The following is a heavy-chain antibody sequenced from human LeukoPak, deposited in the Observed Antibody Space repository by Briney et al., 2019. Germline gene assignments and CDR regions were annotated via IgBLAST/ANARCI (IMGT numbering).Heavy chain of an antibody. J-gene: IGHJ4*02. CDR2: IIPIFGTA. Sequence: SVKVSCKASGGTFSSYAISWVRQAPGQGLEWMGGIIPIFGTANYAQKFQGGVTITTDESTSTAYMELSSLRSEDTAVYYCAREGDYSNPFDYWGQGTLVTVSS. D-gene: IGHD4-11*01. V-gene: IGHV1-69*05. CDR3: AREGDYSNPFDY. CDR1: GGTFSSYA.